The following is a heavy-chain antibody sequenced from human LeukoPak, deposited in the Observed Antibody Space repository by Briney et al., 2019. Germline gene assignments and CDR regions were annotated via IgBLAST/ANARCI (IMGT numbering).Heavy chain of an antibody. D-gene: IGHD2-8*01. CDR3: SRENGAFSPFGY. CDR2: ISLTGLT. J-gene: IGHJ4*02. CDR1: GGSISNTNW. Sequence: SETLSLTCTVSGGSISNTNWWSWVRQPPGQGLEWIGEISLTGLTHYNPSLESRVTVSLDKSKNQLSLNLTSVTAADTAVYYCSRENGAFSPFGYWGQGTLVTVLS. V-gene: IGHV4-4*02.